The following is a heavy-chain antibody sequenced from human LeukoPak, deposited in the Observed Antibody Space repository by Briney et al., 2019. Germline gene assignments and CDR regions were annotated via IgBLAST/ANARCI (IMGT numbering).Heavy chain of an antibody. J-gene: IGHJ5*02. Sequence: SETLSLTCAVYLGSFSGYYWSGLRQPPGKGVEWIGEINHSGSTNYNPSLKSRVTISVDTSKNQFSLKLSSVTAADTAVYYCARGGRIVVVVASGGGYNWFDPWGQGTLVTVSS. CDR1: LGSFSGYY. CDR2: INHSGST. V-gene: IGHV4-34*01. CDR3: ARGGRIVVVVASGGGYNWFDP. D-gene: IGHD2-15*01.